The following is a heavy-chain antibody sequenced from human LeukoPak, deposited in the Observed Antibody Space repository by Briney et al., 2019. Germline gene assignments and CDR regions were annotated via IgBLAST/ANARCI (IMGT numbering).Heavy chain of an antibody. D-gene: IGHD5-24*01. J-gene: IGHJ3*01. CDR2: TTARGDSP. Sequence: PGGSLRLSCVASGFTFTNYAMSWLRQAPGKGVGLVSVTTARGDSPYYADSVKGRFTISRDNSKNTLYLQMSSLRAEDTAVYYCAKIRAGYIPDAFDVWGQGTMVTVSS. CDR3: AKIRAGYIPDAFDV. CDR1: GFTFTNYA. V-gene: IGHV3-23*01.